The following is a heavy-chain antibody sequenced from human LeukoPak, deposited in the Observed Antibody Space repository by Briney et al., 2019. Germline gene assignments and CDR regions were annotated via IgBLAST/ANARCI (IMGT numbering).Heavy chain of an antibody. CDR1: GGSISSSPYY. CDR2: IYYSGTT. CDR3: ATPGIAAAGSVRAFDY. Sequence: PSETLSLTCTVSGGSISSSPYYWGWIRQPPGKGLEWIGSIYYSGTTHYSPSLKSRVTISVDKSKNQFSLKLSSVTAADTAVYYCATPGIAAAGSVRAFDYWGQGTLVTVSS. J-gene: IGHJ4*02. V-gene: IGHV4-39*07. D-gene: IGHD6-13*01.